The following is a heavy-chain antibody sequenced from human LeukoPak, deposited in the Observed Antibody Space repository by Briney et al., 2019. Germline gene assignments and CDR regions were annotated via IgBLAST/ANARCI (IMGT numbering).Heavy chain of an antibody. Sequence: GGSLRLSCVASGFTFSSRDWMTWVRPAPGKGLEWVANIKQDGREEKYADSVKGRFTISRDNAKNSLYLQMNSLRAEDTAVYYCARDSSGWYFAYWGQGTLVTVSS. V-gene: IGHV3-7*01. CDR3: ARDSSGWYFAY. CDR1: GFTFSSRDW. J-gene: IGHJ4*02. CDR2: IKQDGREE. D-gene: IGHD6-19*01.